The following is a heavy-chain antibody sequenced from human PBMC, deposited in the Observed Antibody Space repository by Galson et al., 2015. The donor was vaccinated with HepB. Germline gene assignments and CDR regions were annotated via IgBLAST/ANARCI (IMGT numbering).Heavy chain of an antibody. J-gene: IGHJ5*02. Sequence: SLRLSCAASGFTFSSYSMNWVRQAPGKGLEWVSSISSSSSYIYYADSVKGRFTISRDNAKNSLYLQMNSLRAEDTAVYYCARDLPPYYYDSSGYFRFDPWGQGTLVTVSS. CDR2: ISSSSSYI. D-gene: IGHD3-22*01. V-gene: IGHV3-21*01. CDR1: GFTFSSYS. CDR3: ARDLPPYYYDSSGYFRFDP.